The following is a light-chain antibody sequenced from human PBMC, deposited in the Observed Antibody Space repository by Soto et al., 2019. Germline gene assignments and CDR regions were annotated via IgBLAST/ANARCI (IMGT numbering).Light chain of an antibody. J-gene: IGKJ1*01. CDR3: QQRSNWPRT. CDR1: QNISSY. V-gene: IGKV3-11*01. Sequence: IVLTQSPAPLSLSPGKRATPSCMASQNISSYLIGYQQKPGQAPRPLIYDVSNRATGIPARFSGSGSGTDCTLTISSLEPEDVAVYYCQQRSNWPRTLGQGTKVDIK. CDR2: DVS.